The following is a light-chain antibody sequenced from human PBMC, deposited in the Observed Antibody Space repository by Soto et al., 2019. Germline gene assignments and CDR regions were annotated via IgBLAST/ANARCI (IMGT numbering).Light chain of an antibody. CDR1: QDIHKW. J-gene: IGKJ5*01. Sequence: DIQLTQSPSSVSASVGDRVTFSCRATQDIHKWLAWYQQKPGKAPSLVIYVASSLQSGVPSRFSGTGYGTDFTLTISRLQPEDSSIYFCQQASSFPITFGQGTRLEIK. V-gene: IGKV1-12*01. CDR2: VAS. CDR3: QQASSFPIT.